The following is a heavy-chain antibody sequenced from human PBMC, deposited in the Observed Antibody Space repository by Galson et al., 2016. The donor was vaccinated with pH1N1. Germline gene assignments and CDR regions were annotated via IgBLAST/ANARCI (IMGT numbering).Heavy chain of an antibody. CDR1: GGPLSSYA. Sequence: SVKVSCKASGGPLSSYATGWVRQAPGQGPEWMGGIMPIFGTTKYEQKFQGRVTITAEEMSGSAYMELSGFTSMDKAVYYCVRSTGYNKVNGPFDVWGQGTLVIVSS. J-gene: IGHJ3*01. CDR3: VRSTGYNKVNGPFDV. CDR2: IMPIFGTT. V-gene: IGHV1-69*13. D-gene: IGHD1-14*01.